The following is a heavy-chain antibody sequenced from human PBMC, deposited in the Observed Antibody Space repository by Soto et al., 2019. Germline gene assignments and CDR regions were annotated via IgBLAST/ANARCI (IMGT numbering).Heavy chain of an antibody. CDR3: AKSPYMTSLGRSTRWLRPSSA. CDR2: ISWNSGSI. D-gene: IGHD6-13*01. Sequence: SLRLSCVASGFTFDDYAMHWVRQAPGKGLERVSGISWNSGSIGYADSVKGRFTISRDNAKNSLYLQMNSLRAEDTALYYWAKSPYMTSLGRSTRWLRPSSAWGQGTLVTV. J-gene: IGHJ1*01. CDR1: GFTFDDYA. V-gene: IGHV3-9*01.